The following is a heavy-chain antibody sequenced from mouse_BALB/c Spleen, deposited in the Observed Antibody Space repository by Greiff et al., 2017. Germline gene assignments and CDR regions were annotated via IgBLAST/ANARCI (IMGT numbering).Heavy chain of an antibody. D-gene: IGHD2-4*01. Sequence: EVQLQESGGGLVQPGGSLKLSCAASGFTFSSYTMSWVRQTPEKRLEWVAYISNGGGSTYYPDTVKGRFTISRDNAKNTLYLQMSSLKSEDTAMYYCARTITTEYYAMDYWGQGTSVTVSS. V-gene: IGHV5-12-2*01. CDR3: ARTITTEYYAMDY. CDR1: GFTFSSYT. CDR2: ISNGGGST. J-gene: IGHJ4*01.